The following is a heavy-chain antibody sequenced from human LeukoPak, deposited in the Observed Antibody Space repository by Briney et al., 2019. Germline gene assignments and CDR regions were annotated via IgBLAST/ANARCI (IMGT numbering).Heavy chain of an antibody. CDR3: ARDLGITGTLFDY. Sequence: GGSLRLSCAASGFTVSSNYMSWVRQAPGKGLEWVSVIYSSGMTYYADSVKGRFTISRDNAKNSLYLQMNSLRAEDTAVYYCARDLGITGTLFDYWGQGTLVTVSS. D-gene: IGHD1-20*01. CDR1: GFTVSSNY. CDR2: IYSSGMT. V-gene: IGHV3-53*01. J-gene: IGHJ4*02.